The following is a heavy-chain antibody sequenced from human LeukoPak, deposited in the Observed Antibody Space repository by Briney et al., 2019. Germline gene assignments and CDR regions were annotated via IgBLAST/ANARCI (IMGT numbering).Heavy chain of an antibody. J-gene: IGHJ4*02. CDR1: GGSISSSY. V-gene: IGHV4-59*01. CDR3: ARADMATNPFDY. CDR2: FYHSGST. D-gene: IGHD5-24*01. Sequence: SETLSLTCTVSGGSISSSYWNWIRQPPGKGLEWIGYFYHSGSTNYNPSLKSRVTISVDTSKNQFSLKLSSVTAADTAVYYCARADMATNPFDYWGQGTLVTVSS.